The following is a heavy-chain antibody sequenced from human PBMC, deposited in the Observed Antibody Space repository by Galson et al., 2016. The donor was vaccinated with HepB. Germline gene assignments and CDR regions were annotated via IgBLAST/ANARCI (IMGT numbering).Heavy chain of an antibody. V-gene: IGHV3-72*01. CDR1: GFILSDYY. Sequence: LRLSCAASGFILSDYYMDWVRQAPGKGLEWVGRTRNRARSYTTDYVASVKGGFTISRDNSKSSVYLHMNGLKPEDTAIYYCTRTGLGDFDYWGRGTLVTVSS. CDR3: TRTGLGDFDY. J-gene: IGHJ4*02. CDR2: TRNRARSYTT.